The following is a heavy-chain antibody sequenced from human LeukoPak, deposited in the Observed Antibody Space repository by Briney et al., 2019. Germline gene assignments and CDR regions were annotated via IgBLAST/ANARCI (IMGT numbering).Heavy chain of an antibody. CDR2: INHSGST. V-gene: IGHV4-34*01. CDR1: GGSFSGYY. D-gene: IGHD3-10*01. CDR3: ARLTPRYGSGSYYTEIDY. J-gene: IGHJ4*02. Sequence: PSETLSLTCAVYGGSFSGYYWSWIRQPPGKGLEWIGEINHSGSTNYNPSLKSRVTISVDTSKNQFSLKLSSVTAADTAVYYCARLTPRYGSGSYYTEIDYWGQGTLVTVSS.